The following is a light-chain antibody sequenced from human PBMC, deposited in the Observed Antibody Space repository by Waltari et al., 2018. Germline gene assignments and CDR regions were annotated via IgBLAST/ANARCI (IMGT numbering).Light chain of an antibody. CDR1: QSVISSFNNKNY. CDR3: QQYSATPPT. J-gene: IGKJ1*01. Sequence: DIVMTQSPDSLAVSLGERATINCKSSQSVISSFNNKNYLTWVQQKAGEPPKLLIYWASTRESGGPDRFSGSGSGTDFTLTISGLQAEDVAVYYCQQYSATPPTFGQGTKVEIK. CDR2: WAS. V-gene: IGKV4-1*01.